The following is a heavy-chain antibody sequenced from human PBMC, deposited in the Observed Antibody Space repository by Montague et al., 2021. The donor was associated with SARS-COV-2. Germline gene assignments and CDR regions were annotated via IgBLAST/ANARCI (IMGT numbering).Heavy chain of an antibody. CDR1: GRSISTDHY. Sequence: TLSLTCTVSGRSISTDHYWGWIRQPPGKGLEWIGSIHHSGNTYYNPSLKSRLTISIDTSKNQFSLKLTSLTAADTAVYYCASQVAYLDYFDPWGQGTLVTVSS. CDR2: IHHSGNT. D-gene: IGHD4-11*01. J-gene: IGHJ5*02. CDR3: ASQVAYLDYFDP. V-gene: IGHV4-38-2*02.